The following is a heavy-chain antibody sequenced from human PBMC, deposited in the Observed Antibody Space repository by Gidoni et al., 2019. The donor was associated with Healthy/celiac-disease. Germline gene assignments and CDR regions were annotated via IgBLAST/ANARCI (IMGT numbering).Heavy chain of an antibody. CDR3: TRDLDTYGDLGYFDY. D-gene: IGHD4-17*01. Sequence: EVQLVESGGGLVQPGRSLRLPCPASGFPFGAYAMSWFRQAPGKGLEWVGFIRSKAYGGTTEYAASVKGRFTISRDDSKSIAYLQMNSLKTEDTAVYYCTRDLDTYGDLGYFDYWGQGTLVTVSS. J-gene: IGHJ4*02. V-gene: IGHV3-49*03. CDR1: GFPFGAYA. CDR2: IRSKAYGGTT.